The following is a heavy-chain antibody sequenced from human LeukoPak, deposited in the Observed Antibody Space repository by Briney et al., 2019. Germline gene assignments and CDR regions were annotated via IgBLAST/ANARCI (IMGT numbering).Heavy chain of an antibody. J-gene: IGHJ4*02. CDR2: ISYSGST. D-gene: IGHD6-13*01. CDR3: ARQGGSSSSSWSY. V-gene: IGHV4-39*01. Sequence: SETLSRTRTVSGGSISSSSYYWGWIRQPPGKGLEWIGSISYSGSTYYNPSLKSRVTISVDTSKNQFSLKLSSVTAADTAVYYCARQGGSSSSSWSYWGQGTLVTVSS. CDR1: GGSISSSSYY.